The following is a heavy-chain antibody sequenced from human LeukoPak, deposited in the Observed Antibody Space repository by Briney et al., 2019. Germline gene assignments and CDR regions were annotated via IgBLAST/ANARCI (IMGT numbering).Heavy chain of an antibody. J-gene: IGHJ4*02. V-gene: IGHV4-4*07. Sequence: SETLSLTCTVSGGSISYFYWSWIRQPAGKGLEWIGRIYTSGSTNYNPSLKSRVTMSVDTSKNQFSLKLSSVTAVDTAVYYCASFVSSWFDYWGQGTLVTVSS. CDR2: IYTSGST. CDR1: GGSISYFY. CDR3: ASFVSSWFDY. D-gene: IGHD6-19*01.